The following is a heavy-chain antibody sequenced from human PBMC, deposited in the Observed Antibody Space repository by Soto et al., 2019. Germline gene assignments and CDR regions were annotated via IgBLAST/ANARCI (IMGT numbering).Heavy chain of an antibody. CDR3: ARTTSRSGYSYGCSSYYVIGV. CDR1: GFSLSNARMG. J-gene: IGHJ6*02. V-gene: IGHV2-26*01. D-gene: IGHD5-18*01. Sequence: QVTLKESGPVLVKPTETLTLTCTVSGFSLSNARMGVSWIRQPPGKALEWLAHIFSNDEKSYSTSLKSNLTTSKDTSKWRLVLTITNLDPVDTLPYYSARTTSRSGYSYGCSSYYVIGVWGQGTTATVSS. CDR2: IFSNDEK.